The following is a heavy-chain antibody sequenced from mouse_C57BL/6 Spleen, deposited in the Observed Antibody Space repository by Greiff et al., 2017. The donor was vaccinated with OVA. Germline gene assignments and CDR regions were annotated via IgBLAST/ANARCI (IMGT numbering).Heavy chain of an antibody. V-gene: IGHV1-59*01. CDR3: ARGSFCAMDY. CDR2: IDPSDSYT. J-gene: IGHJ4*01. CDR1: GYTFTSYW. Sequence: QVQLQQPGAELVRPGTSVKLSCKASGYTFTSYWMHWVKQRPGQGLEWIGVIDPSDSYTNYNQKFKGKATLTVDTSSSTAYMQLSSLTSEDSAVYYCARGSFCAMDYWGQGTSVTVSS.